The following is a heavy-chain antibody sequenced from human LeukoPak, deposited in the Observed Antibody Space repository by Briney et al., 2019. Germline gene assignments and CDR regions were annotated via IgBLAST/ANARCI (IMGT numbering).Heavy chain of an antibody. CDR1: GFTFSSYG. Sequence: PGGSLRLSCAASGFTFSSYGMHWVRQAPGKGLEWVSYISSSGSTIYYADSVKGRFTISRDNAKNSLYLQMNSLRAEDTAVYYCAAFYGDYDGGEFDYWGQGTLVTVSS. V-gene: IGHV3-48*04. CDR3: AAFYGDYDGGEFDY. D-gene: IGHD4-17*01. J-gene: IGHJ4*02. CDR2: ISSSGSTI.